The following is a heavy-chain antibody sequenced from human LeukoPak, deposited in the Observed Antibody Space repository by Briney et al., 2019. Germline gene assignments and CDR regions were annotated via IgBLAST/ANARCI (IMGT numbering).Heavy chain of an antibody. CDR2: IYYSGST. V-gene: IGHV4-30-4*01. CDR3: ARAYYDDRSAREY. Sequence: SETLSLTCTVSGGSISSGDYYWSWIRQPPGKGLERIGYIYYSGSTYYNPSLKSRVTISVDTSKNQFSLKLSSVTAADRAVYYCARAYYDDRSAREYWGQGTLVTVSS. D-gene: IGHD3-22*01. CDR1: GGSISSGDYY. J-gene: IGHJ4*02.